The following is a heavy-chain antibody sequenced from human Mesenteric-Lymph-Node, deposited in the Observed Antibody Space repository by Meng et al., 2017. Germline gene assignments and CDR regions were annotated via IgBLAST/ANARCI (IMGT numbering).Heavy chain of an antibody. CDR2: INHSGST. CDR3: ARKVATNLDL. J-gene: IGHJ2*01. D-gene: IGHD5-12*01. CDR1: GGSFSGYY. V-gene: IGHV4-34*01. Sequence: VHLQQWGAGLLKPSETLSLTCAVYGGSFSGYYWSWIRQPPGKGLEWIGEINHSGSTNYNPSLKSRVTISVDTSKNQFSLKLSSVTAADTAVYYCARKVATNLDLWGRGTLVTVSS.